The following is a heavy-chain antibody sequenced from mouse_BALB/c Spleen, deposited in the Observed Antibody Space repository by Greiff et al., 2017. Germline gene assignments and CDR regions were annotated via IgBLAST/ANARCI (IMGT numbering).Heavy chain of an antibody. CDR2: ISIYYDNT. D-gene: IGHD1-1*01. CDR3: ARETVVAKGFAY. V-gene: IGHV1-67*01. CDR1: GYTFTDYA. Sequence: QVHVKQSGPELVRPGESVKISCKGSGYTFTDYAMHWVKQSHAKSLEWIGVISIYYDNTNYNQKFKGKATMTVDKSSSTAYMELARLTSEDSAIYYCARETVVAKGFAYWGQGTLVTVSA. J-gene: IGHJ3*01.